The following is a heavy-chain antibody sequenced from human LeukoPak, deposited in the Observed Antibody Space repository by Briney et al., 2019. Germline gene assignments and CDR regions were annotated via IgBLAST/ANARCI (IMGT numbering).Heavy chain of an antibody. J-gene: IGHJ4*02. CDR3: ARQTGSGLFILP. CDR2: INYSGYK. Sequence: SETLSLTCAVSGGSISSSTYYWGWIRQPPGQGLEWIGSINYSGYKYDNPSLKSRVTISGDTSKNQFSLKLSSVTAADTAVYYCARQTGSGLFILPGGQGTLVTVSS. V-gene: IGHV4-39*07. D-gene: IGHD3/OR15-3a*01. CDR1: GGSISSSTYY.